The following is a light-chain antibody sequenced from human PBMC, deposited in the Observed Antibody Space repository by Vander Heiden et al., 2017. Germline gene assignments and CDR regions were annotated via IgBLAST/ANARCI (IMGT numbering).Light chain of an antibody. V-gene: IGKV3D-15*01. J-gene: IGKJ3*01. CDR1: QSVSSN. Sequence: EIVMTQSPATLSVSPGERATLSCRASQSVSSNLAWYQQKPGQAPRLLIYGASIRATGIPARFSGSGSGTEFTLTISSLQSEDFAVYYCQQYKNWPRAFGPGTKVEIK. CDR3: QQYKNWPRA. CDR2: GAS.